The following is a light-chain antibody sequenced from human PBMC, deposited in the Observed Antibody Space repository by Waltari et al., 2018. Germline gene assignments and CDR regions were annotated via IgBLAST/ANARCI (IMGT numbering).Light chain of an antibody. Sequence: EVIMTQSPATLSVSPGDRVTLSCRASQGIHDNLAWYQQKPGQAPRLLIYGASTRATAVPVRFRGSGSGTEFTLTISSLQSEDSGVYYCQQYNRWPPLTFGGGTKVDIK. CDR2: GAS. CDR1: QGIHDN. V-gene: IGKV3-15*01. CDR3: QQYNRWPPLT. J-gene: IGKJ4*01.